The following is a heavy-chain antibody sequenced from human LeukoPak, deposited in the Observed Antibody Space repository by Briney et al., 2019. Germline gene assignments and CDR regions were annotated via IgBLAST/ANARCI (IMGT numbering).Heavy chain of an antibody. CDR3: ANAYYYDSSGYYLDY. J-gene: IGHJ4*02. V-gene: IGHV3-30*02. D-gene: IGHD3-22*01. Sequence: GGSLRLSCAASGFTFSSYGMHWVRQAPGKGLEWVAFIRYDGSNKYYADSVKGRFTISRDNSKNTLYLQMNSLRAEDTAVYYCANAYYYDSSGYYLDYWGQGTLVTVSS. CDR2: IRYDGSNK. CDR1: GFTFSSYG.